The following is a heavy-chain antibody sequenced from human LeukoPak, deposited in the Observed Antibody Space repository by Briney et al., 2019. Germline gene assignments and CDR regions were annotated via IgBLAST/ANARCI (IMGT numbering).Heavy chain of an antibody. CDR2: IKQDGSEK. Sequence: GGSLRLSCAAPGFTFSNYWMSWVRQAPGKGLEWVASIKQDGSEKYYVDSVKGRFTISRDNAKNSLYLQMNSLRAEDTAVYYCARGLNWFDPWGQGTLVSVSS. CDR3: ARGLNWFDP. V-gene: IGHV3-7*04. J-gene: IGHJ5*02. CDR1: GFTFSNYW.